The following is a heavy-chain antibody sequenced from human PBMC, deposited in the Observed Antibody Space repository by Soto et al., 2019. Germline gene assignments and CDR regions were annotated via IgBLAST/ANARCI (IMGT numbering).Heavy chain of an antibody. J-gene: IGHJ5*02. Sequence: QIILKESGPTLVKPTQTLTLTCTFSGFSLSTSGVGVGWIRQPPGKALEWLALIYWDNDKRYSPSLKSRLTITKHTSKNQVVLTMTNTDPVDTHTYYGAHSPHRSERRYFDPWGQGTLVTVSS. CDR2: IYWDNDK. CDR1: GFSLSTSGVG. V-gene: IGHV2-5*02. CDR3: AHSPHRSERRYFDP. D-gene: IGHD3-9*01.